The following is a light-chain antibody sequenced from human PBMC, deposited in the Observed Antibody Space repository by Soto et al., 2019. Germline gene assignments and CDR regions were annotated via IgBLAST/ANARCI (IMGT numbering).Light chain of an antibody. CDR3: QNYNSAPLT. V-gene: IGKV1-27*01. CDR2: AAS. Sequence: DIQMTQSPSSLCASVGDTVTITCRASQGISNSLAWFQQKPGRVPQFLIYAASTLQPGVPPRFSGSGSGTDFTLTISSLQPEDVATYYCQNYNSAPLTFGPGTRVEIK. J-gene: IGKJ3*01. CDR1: QGISNS.